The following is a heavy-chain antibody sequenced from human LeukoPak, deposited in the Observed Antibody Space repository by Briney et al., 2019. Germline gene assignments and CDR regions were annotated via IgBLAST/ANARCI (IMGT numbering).Heavy chain of an antibody. CDR1: GYTFIDYY. V-gene: IGHV1-18*04. CDR2: ITTYNGDT. D-gene: IGHD3-10*01. CDR3: AIVLPYFGY. J-gene: IGHJ4*02. Sequence: ASVKVSCKASGYTFIDYYMHWVRQAPGQGLEWMGWITTYNGDTDYAQKLQGRVTMTADTSTSTAYMELRSLRSDDTAVYYCAIVLPYFGYWGQGTLLTVSS.